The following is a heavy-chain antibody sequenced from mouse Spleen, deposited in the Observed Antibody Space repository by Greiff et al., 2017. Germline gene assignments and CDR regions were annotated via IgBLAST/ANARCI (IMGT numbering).Heavy chain of an antibody. CDR1: GYTFTSYW. D-gene: IGHD2-1*01. Sequence: EVQLQQSGTVLARPGASVKMSCKTSGYTFTSYWMHWVKQRPGQGLEWIGAIYPGNSDTSYNQKFKGKAKLTAVTSASTAYMELSSLTNEDSAVYYCTGGNYVDWYFDVWGAGTTVTVSS. V-gene: IGHV1-5*01. J-gene: IGHJ1*01. CDR2: IYPGNSDT. CDR3: TGGNYVDWYFDV.